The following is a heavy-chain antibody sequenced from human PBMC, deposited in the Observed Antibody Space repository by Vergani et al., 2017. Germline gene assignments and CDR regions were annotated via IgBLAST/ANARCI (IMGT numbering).Heavy chain of an antibody. CDR2: LIPIFGTA. J-gene: IGHJ3*02. V-gene: IGHV1-69*01. D-gene: IGHD3-9*01. CDR3: ARERGAQILTGYYPTDDAFDI. Sequence: QVQLVQSGAEVKKPGSSVKVSCKASGGTFSSYAISWVRPVPGQGLEWMGGLIPIFGTANYAQKFQGRVTITADESTSTAYMELSSLRSEDTAVYYCARERGAQILTGYYPTDDAFDIWGQGTMVTVSS. CDR1: GGTFSSYA.